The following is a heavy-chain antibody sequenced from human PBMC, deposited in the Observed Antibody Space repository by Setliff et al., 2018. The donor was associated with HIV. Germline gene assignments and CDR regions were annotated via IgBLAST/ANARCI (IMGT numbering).Heavy chain of an antibody. D-gene: IGHD6-13*01. Sequence: SETLSLTCAVSGYAISSGSYWGWIRQPPGKGLEWMGSIYYSWSSYYNPSLKSRVTISVDTSRNQFSLRLNSVTAAETAVYYCVSDRNSSNWYYYWGQGTLVTVSS. V-gene: IGHV4-38-2*01. CDR1: GYAISSGSY. CDR2: IYYSWSS. CDR3: VSDRNSSNWYYY. J-gene: IGHJ4*02.